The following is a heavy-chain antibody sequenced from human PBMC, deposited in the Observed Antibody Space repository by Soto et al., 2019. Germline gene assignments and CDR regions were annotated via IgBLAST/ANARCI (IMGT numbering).Heavy chain of an antibody. D-gene: IGHD6-19*01. CDR1: GFTFSNYA. CDR2: ISGSGGST. V-gene: IGHV3-23*01. J-gene: IGHJ4*02. Sequence: PGGSLRLSCAASGFTFSNYAISWVRQAPGKGLEWVSSISGSGGSTYYADSVKGRFTISRDNSKNTLYLQMNSLRAEDTAVYYCARAIAVGSTSLDYWGLGTRVTVSS. CDR3: ARAIAVGSTSLDY.